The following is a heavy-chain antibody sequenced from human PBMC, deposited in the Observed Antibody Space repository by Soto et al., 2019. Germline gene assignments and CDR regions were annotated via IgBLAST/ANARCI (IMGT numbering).Heavy chain of an antibody. Sequence: ASVKVSCKASGYTFTSYAMHWVRQAPGQRLEWMGWINAGNGNTKYSQKFQGRVTITRDTSASTAYMELSSLRSEDTAVYYCARGEAARDYYGMDVWGQGTTVTVSS. CDR2: INAGNGNT. V-gene: IGHV1-3*01. J-gene: IGHJ6*02. CDR3: ARGEAARDYYGMDV. D-gene: IGHD6-6*01. CDR1: GYTFTSYA.